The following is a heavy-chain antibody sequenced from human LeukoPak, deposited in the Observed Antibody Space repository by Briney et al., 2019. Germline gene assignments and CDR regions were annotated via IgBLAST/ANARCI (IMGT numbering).Heavy chain of an antibody. V-gene: IGHV4-59*08. Sequence: SETLSLTCTVSGDSLTSNFWSWIRQTPRKGLEWIGYLFHSETTNYRPSLRSRVTISLDTSEQQIYLWLASGTAADTALYYCARRMATGTDAFDFWGRGTMVSVSS. D-gene: IGHD5-24*01. CDR2: LFHSETT. CDR3: ARRMATGTDAFDF. CDR1: GDSLTSNF. J-gene: IGHJ3*01.